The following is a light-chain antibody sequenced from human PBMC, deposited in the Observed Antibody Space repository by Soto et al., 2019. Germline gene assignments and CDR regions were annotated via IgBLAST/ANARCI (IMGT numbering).Light chain of an antibody. CDR3: TSYTSNNTPV. V-gene: IGLV2-14*01. Sequence: QSALTQPASVSGSPGQAITISCTGTSSDVGGYNYVSWYQQHPGKAPKLMIYEVSNRPSGVSDRFSGSKSANTASLTISGLQAKDEADYYCTSYTSNNTPVFGTGTKVTVL. CDR1: SSDVGGYNY. J-gene: IGLJ1*01. CDR2: EVS.